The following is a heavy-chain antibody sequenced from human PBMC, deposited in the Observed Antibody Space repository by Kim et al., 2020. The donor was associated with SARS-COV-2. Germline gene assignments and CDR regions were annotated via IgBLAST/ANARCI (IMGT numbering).Heavy chain of an antibody. CDR2: IYPGDSDT. J-gene: IGHJ4*02. CDR1: GYSFTSYW. CDR3: ARGFYYDSSGYYYEDEHFDY. Sequence: GESLKISCKGSGYSFTSYWIGWVRQMPGKGLEWMGIIYPGDSDTRYSPSFQGQVTISADKSISTAYLQWSSLKASDTAMYYCARGFYYDSSGYYYEDEHFDYWGQGTLVTVSS. D-gene: IGHD3-22*01. V-gene: IGHV5-51*01.